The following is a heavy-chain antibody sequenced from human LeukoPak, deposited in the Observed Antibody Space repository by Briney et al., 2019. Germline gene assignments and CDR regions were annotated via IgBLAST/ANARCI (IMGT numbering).Heavy chain of an antibody. Sequence: PSETLSLTCTVSGGSINSVSYYWGWIRQPPGKGLEWIGGIYYNGVTYYSPSLNSRLTISVDGSKNQFSLNLASVTAADTAVYYCASLKAYSFDFWGQGTLVTVSS. D-gene: IGHD2-21*01. CDR2: IYYNGVT. V-gene: IGHV4-39*01. CDR3: ASLKAYSFDF. J-gene: IGHJ4*02. CDR1: GGSINSVSYY.